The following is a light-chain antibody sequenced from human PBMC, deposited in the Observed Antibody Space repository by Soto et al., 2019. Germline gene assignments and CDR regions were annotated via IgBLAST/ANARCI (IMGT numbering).Light chain of an antibody. CDR1: QTVSSN. CDR3: QQYNNWPPIT. Sequence: EIILTQSPDTLSLSPGERATLSCRASQTVSSNYLAWCQQKPGQAPRLLIYGAPTRATGIPARFSGSGSGTEFTLTISSLQSEDFAVYYCQQYNNWPPITFGQGTRLEIK. CDR2: GAP. V-gene: IGKV3-15*01. J-gene: IGKJ5*01.